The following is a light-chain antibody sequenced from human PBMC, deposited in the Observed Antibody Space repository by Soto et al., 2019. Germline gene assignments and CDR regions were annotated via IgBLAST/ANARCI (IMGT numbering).Light chain of an antibody. CDR1: SSDVGGYNY. Sequence: QSALTQPPSASGSPGQSLTIYCTGTSSDVGGYNYVSWYQQHPGRAPKLMIYEVSKRPSGVPDRFSGSKSGNTESLTVSGLQAEDEADYYCSSYAGTHIVFGIGTKVTVL. CDR3: SSYAGTHIV. CDR2: EVS. V-gene: IGLV2-8*01. J-gene: IGLJ1*01.